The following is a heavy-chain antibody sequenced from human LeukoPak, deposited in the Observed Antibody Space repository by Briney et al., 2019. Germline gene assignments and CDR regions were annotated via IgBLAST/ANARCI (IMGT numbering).Heavy chain of an antibody. D-gene: IGHD1-26*01. Sequence: GGSLRLSCAASGFIFRDHSMHWARQIPGKGLVWVSRINPDGSTNYVDSVKGRFTISRDNAKNTLYLQMRSLRVDDSSLYFCVRALGGSDDYWGQGTLVTVSS. CDR3: VRALGGSDDY. CDR1: GFIFRDHS. V-gene: IGHV3-74*01. J-gene: IGHJ4*02. CDR2: INPDGST.